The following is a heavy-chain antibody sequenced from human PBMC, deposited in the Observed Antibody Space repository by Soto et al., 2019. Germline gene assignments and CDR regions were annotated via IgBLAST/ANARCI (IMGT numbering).Heavy chain of an antibody. CDR1: GYSFTSYW. V-gene: IGHV5-51*01. J-gene: IGHJ6*02. Sequence: PGESLKISCKGSGYSFTSYWIGWVRQMPGKGLEWMGIIYPGDSDTRYSPSFQGQVTISADKSISTAYLQWSSLKASDTAMYYWSSLVGTSNYYGCYGRDVWGQGTTVTVSS. D-gene: IGHD5-12*01. CDR3: SSLVGTSNYYGCYGRDV. CDR2: IYPGDSDT.